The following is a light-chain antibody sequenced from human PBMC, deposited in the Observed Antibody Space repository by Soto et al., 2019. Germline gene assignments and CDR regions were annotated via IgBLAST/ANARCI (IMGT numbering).Light chain of an antibody. CDR3: QQRLNWPPN. CDR1: QSVTNY. J-gene: IGKJ1*01. CDR2: DAS. V-gene: IGKV3-11*01. Sequence: EIFLTQSPDTLSLSPGERATLSCRATQSVTNYIAWYQQRPGQAPRLLIYDASNRASGVPAKFSGSGSGTDFTLTISGLDPEDFGLYYCQQRLNWPPNFGQGTKVEIK.